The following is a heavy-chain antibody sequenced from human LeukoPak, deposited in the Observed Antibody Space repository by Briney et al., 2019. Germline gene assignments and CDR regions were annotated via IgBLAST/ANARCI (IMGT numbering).Heavy chain of an antibody. Sequence: GASVKVSCKASGYTFTSYGISWVRQAPGQGLEWMGWISAYNGNTNYAQKLQGRVTMTTDTSTSTAYMELRSLRSDDTAVYYCARVGEIAARLWVYYYYYMDVWGKGTTVTVSS. V-gene: IGHV1-18*01. CDR2: ISAYNGNT. J-gene: IGHJ6*03. CDR3: ARVGEIAARLWVYYYYYMDV. D-gene: IGHD6-6*01. CDR1: GYTFTSYG.